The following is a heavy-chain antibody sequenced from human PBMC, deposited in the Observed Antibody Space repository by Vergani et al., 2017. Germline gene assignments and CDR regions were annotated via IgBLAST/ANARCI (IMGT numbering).Heavy chain of an antibody. V-gene: IGHV4-39*07. CDR3: ARDAAAGTGLYYFDY. CDR2: IYYSGST. D-gene: IGHD6-13*01. Sequence: QLQLQESGPGLVKPSETLSLTCTVSGGSISSSSYYWGWIRQPPGKGLEWIGSIYYSGSTYYNPSLKSRVTISVDTSKNQFSRKLSSVTAADTAVYYCARDAAAGTGLYYFDYWGQGTLVTVSS. J-gene: IGHJ4*02. CDR1: GGSISSSSYY.